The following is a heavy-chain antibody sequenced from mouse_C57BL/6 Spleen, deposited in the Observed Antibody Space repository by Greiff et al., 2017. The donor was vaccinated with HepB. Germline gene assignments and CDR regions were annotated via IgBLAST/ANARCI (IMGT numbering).Heavy chain of an antibody. CDR1: GFPITSGYY. D-gene: IGHD1-1*02. CDR2: INHSGET. J-gene: IGHJ4*01. V-gene: IGHV12-3*01. CDR3: AGDNDGGGYAMDY. Sequence: VKVMESGPGLVKPSQSLFLTCSISGFPITSGYYWIWIRQPPGKPLELMRYINHSGETFYNPSLQSPISITRETSKNQFFLQLNSVTTEDTAMYYCAGDNDGGGYAMDYWGQGTSVTVSS.